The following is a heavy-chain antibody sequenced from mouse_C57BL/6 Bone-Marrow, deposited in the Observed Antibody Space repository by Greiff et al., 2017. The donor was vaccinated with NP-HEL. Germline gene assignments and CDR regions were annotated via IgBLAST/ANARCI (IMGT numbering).Heavy chain of an antibody. Sequence: EVQVVESGGGLVKPGGSLKLSCAASGFTFSDYGMHWVRQAPEKGLEWVAYISSGSSTIYYADTVKGRFTISRDNAKNTLFLQMTSLRSEDTAMYYCAKIYGYYAMDYWGQGTSVTVSS. D-gene: IGHD1-1*02. V-gene: IGHV5-17*01. CDR2: ISSGSSTI. CDR1: GFTFSDYG. J-gene: IGHJ4*01. CDR3: AKIYGYYAMDY.